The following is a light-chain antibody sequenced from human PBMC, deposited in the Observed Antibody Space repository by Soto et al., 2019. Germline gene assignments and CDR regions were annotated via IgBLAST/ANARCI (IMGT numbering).Light chain of an antibody. CDR3: QQADSFPWT. V-gene: IGKV1D-12*01. CDR2: SAS. Sequence: RVTQSPSSVAASVGDRVTITCQTSKAISSSVAWYQQKPGQAPNLLIFSASALHRGVPPRFSGSGSGTAFTLTVSSLQPEDFAIYYCQQADSFPWTFGQGTRVEIK. J-gene: IGKJ1*01. CDR1: KAISSS.